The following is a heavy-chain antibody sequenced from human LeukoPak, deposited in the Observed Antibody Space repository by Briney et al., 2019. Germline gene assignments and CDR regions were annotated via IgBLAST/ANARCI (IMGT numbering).Heavy chain of an antibody. CDR1: GYTFTSYY. J-gene: IGHJ4*02. D-gene: IGHD1/OR15-1a*01. Sequence: ASVKVSCKASGYTFTSYYMHWVRQAPGQGREWMGIINPSGGSTSYAQKFQGRVTMTRDTSTSTVYMELSSLRSEDTAVYYCARDWPTGTILDYWGQGTLVTVSS. CDR3: ARDWPTGTILDY. CDR2: INPSGGST. V-gene: IGHV1-46*03.